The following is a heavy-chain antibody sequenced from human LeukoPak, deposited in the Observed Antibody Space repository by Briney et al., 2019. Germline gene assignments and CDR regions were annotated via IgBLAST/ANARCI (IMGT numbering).Heavy chain of an antibody. Sequence: GGSLRLSCAASGFTFSNHWMHWVRQVSGKGLVWVSRINTDGSDTSYADSVEGRFTISRDNARNTLYLQMNNLRPEDTAVYYCARNNWGIDDWGQGTLVTVSS. J-gene: IGHJ4*02. CDR2: INTDGSDT. V-gene: IGHV3-74*01. CDR3: ARNNWGIDD. D-gene: IGHD7-27*01. CDR1: GFTFSNHW.